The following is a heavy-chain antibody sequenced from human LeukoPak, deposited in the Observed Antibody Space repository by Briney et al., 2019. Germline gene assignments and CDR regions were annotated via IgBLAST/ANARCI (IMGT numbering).Heavy chain of an antibody. V-gene: IGHV3-21*01. D-gene: IGHD6-6*01. CDR3: ARVQLQAPPEFDP. Sequence: GGSLRLSCAASGFAFSSYSMNWVRQAPGKGLEWVSSISSSSSYIYYADSVKGRFTISRDNAKNSLYLQMNSLRAEDTAVYYCARVQLQAPPEFDPWGQGTLVTVSS. CDR1: GFAFSSYS. CDR2: ISSSSSYI. J-gene: IGHJ5*02.